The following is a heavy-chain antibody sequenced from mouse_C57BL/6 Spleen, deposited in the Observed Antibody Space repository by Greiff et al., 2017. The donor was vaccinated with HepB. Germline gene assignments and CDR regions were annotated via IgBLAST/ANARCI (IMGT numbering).Heavy chain of an antibody. D-gene: IGHD1-1*01. J-gene: IGHJ1*03. CDR2: IYPGDGDT. Sequence: QVQLKESGPELVKPGASVKISCKASGYAFSSSWMNWVKQRPGKGLEWIGRIYPGDGDTNYNGKFKGKATLTADKSSSTAYMQLSSLTSEDSAVYFCARNYGSSDRYFDVWGTGTTVTVSS. CDR3: ARNYGSSDRYFDV. CDR1: GYAFSSSW. V-gene: IGHV1-82*01.